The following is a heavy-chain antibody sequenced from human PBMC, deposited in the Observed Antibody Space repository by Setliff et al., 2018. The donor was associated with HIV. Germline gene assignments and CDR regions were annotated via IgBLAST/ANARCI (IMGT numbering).Heavy chain of an antibody. CDR2: IYYTGRT. J-gene: IGHJ5*02. CDR3: ARDVGGFTVFAVPRGGFDP. Sequence: WETLSLTCTVSGGSISTYYWSWIRQAPGRGLEWIGYIYYTGRTNYNPSLKSRVTMSLDSSKKQFSLKLSSVTAADTAVYFCARDVGGFTVFAVPRGGFDPWGQGALVTVSS. V-gene: IGHV4-59*01. D-gene: IGHD3-3*01. CDR1: GGSISTYY.